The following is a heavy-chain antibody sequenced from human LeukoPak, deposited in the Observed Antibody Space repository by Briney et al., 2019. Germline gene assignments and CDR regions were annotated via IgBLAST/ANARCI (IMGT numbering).Heavy chain of an antibody. V-gene: IGHV3-21*04. Sequence: PGGSLRLSCAASGFTFSSYSMNWVRQAPGKGLEWVSSISSSSSYIYYADSVKGRFTISRDNAKNSLYLQMNSLRAEDTAAYYCAREGNHYYGSGSYYYYYYMDVWGKGTTVTISS. J-gene: IGHJ6*03. CDR2: ISSSSSYI. CDR3: AREGNHYYGSGSYYYYYYMDV. CDR1: GFTFSSYS. D-gene: IGHD3-10*01.